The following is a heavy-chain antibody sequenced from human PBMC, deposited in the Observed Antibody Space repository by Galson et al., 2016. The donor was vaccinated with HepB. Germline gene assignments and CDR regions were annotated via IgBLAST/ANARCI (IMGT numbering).Heavy chain of an antibody. Sequence: LSLTCTVSGGSITAYHWSWIRQPPGKGLEWIGYMSYGGSTHHNPSLKSRVTISVDTPKNQISLKLNSVTAADTAVYYCATGGGTYWYFDLWGRGTLVTVSS. CDR2: MSYGGST. D-gene: IGHD3-16*01. V-gene: IGHV4-59*03. CDR3: ATGGGTYWYFDL. CDR1: GGSITAYH. J-gene: IGHJ2*01.